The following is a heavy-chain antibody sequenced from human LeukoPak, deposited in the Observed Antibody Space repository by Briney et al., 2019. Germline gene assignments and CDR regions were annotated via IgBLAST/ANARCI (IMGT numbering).Heavy chain of an antibody. CDR2: INYSGST. Sequence: SETLSLTCAVYGGSFSSYYWSWIRQPPGKGLEWIGEINYSGSTDYNPSLKSRVTISADTSKNQFSLKLNSVTAADTAVYYCARRCSSTSCYNYWGQGTLVTVSS. D-gene: IGHD2-2*02. J-gene: IGHJ4*02. V-gene: IGHV4-34*01. CDR1: GGSFSSYY. CDR3: ARRCSSTSCYNY.